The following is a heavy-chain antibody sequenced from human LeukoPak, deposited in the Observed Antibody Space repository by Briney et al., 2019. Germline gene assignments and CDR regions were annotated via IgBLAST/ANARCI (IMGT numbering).Heavy chain of an antibody. J-gene: IGHJ6*03. CDR2: IPGSGVST. Sequence: GGSLRLSCAAPGFTFINYAMSWVRQAPGKGLEWVSTIPGSGVSTYYADSVRGRFTISRDNFRNTLYLQMNSLRAEDTAVYYCAKIAVAGYYFYSMDVWGKGTTVTVSS. CDR1: GFTFINYA. CDR3: AKIAVAGYYFYSMDV. V-gene: IGHV3-23*01. D-gene: IGHD6-13*01.